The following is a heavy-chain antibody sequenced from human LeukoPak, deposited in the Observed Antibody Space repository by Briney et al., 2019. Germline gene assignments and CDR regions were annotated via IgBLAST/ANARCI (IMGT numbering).Heavy chain of an antibody. CDR2: ISYDGSNK. V-gene: IGHV3-30*03. CDR1: GFTFNSYG. D-gene: IGHD3-22*01. J-gene: IGHJ3*02. CDR3: ARIDTYYYDSSGYYSAFDI. Sequence: GGSLRLSCAASGFTFNSYGMHWVRQAPGKGLEWVAVISYDGSNKYSADSVKGRFIISRDNSKNTLYLQMNSLRAEDTALYYCARIDTYYYDSSGYYSAFDIWGQGTIVTVSS.